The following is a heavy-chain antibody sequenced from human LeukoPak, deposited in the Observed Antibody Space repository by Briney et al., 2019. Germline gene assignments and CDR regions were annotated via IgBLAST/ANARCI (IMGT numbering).Heavy chain of an antibody. CDR2: ISGSGGST. V-gene: IGHV3-23*01. Sequence: PGGSLRLSCAASGFTFSSYAMSWVRQAPGKGLEWVSSISGSGGSTYYADSVKGRFTISRDNSKNTLYLQVNSLRAEDTAVYYCAKSRYSSSWYFDYWGQGTLVTVSS. J-gene: IGHJ4*02. CDR1: GFTFSSYA. D-gene: IGHD6-13*01. CDR3: AKSRYSSSWYFDY.